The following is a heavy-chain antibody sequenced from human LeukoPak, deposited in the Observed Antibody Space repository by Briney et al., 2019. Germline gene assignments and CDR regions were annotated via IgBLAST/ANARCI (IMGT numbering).Heavy chain of an antibody. V-gene: IGHV1-2*06. Sequence: ASVKVSCKASGYTFSDYYMHWVRQAPGQGLEWMGRINPNSGGTNYAQKFEGRVTMTRDTSTSTVYMELSSLRSEDTAVYYCARDQGAYDSSGYPYDAFDIWGQGTMVTVSS. J-gene: IGHJ3*02. CDR2: INPNSGGT. CDR3: ARDQGAYDSSGYPYDAFDI. CDR1: GYTFSDYY. D-gene: IGHD3-22*01.